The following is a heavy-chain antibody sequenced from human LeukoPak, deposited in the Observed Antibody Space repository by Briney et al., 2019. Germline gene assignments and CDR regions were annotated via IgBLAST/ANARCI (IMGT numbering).Heavy chain of an antibody. D-gene: IGHD6-13*01. CDR1: GFTFSNFG. CDR2: IWYDGSNE. Sequence: GRSLRLSCAASGFTFSNFGMHWVRQAPGEGLEWVAVIWYDGSNENYEDSVKGRFTISRDNSKNTLYLQMNSLRAEDTAVYYFARAETLAAAGTGYFDFWGQGTLVTVSS. CDR3: ARAETLAAAGTGYFDF. J-gene: IGHJ4*02. V-gene: IGHV3-33*01.